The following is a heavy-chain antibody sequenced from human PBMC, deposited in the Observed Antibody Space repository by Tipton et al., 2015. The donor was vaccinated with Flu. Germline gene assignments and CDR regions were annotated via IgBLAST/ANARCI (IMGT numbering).Heavy chain of an antibody. D-gene: IGHD6-13*01. CDR3: ARLSSNWYHQLDN. CDR2: ISYSGST. V-gene: IGHV4-59*01. Sequence: LVQPSETLSLTCGVSGGSFSDFNWGWIRQSPGKGLEWIGYISYSGSTNYNPSLKSRVTISVDTSKNQFSLKLSSVTAADTAVYYCARLSSNWYHQLDNWGQGTLVTVSS. J-gene: IGHJ4*02. CDR1: GGSFSDFN.